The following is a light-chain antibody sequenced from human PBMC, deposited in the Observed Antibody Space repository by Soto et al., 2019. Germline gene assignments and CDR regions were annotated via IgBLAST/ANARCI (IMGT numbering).Light chain of an antibody. Sequence: QSALTQPASVSGSPGQSITISCSGTGSDTGGYNWVSWFQQHPGKAPKLIIYDVVNRPPGVSSRFSGSKSGNTASLTISGLQADDEADYYCVTCTGTYILVFGGGTKVTVL. V-gene: IGLV2-14*03. CDR1: GSDTGGYNW. CDR2: DVV. CDR3: VTCTGTYILV. J-gene: IGLJ2*01.